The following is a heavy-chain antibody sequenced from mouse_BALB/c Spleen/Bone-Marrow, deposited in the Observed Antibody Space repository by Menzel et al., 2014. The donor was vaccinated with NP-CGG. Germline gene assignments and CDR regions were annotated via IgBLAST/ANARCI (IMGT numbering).Heavy chain of an antibody. CDR2: INPESSTI. V-gene: IGHV4-1*02. Sequence: VQLKDSGGGLVQPGGSLKLSCAASGFDFRRYWMSWVRQVPGKGLEWIGEINPESSTINYTPSLKDKFIISRDNAKNTLYLQMSKVRSEDTALYYCARLGYYGYFVDWGQGTTLTVSS. CDR1: GFDFRRYW. CDR3: ARLGYYGYFVD. J-gene: IGHJ2*01. D-gene: IGHD2-3*01.